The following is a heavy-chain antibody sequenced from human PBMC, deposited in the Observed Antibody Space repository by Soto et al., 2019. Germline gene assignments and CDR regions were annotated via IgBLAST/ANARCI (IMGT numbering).Heavy chain of an antibody. D-gene: IGHD1-26*01. CDR2: TNQDGSEK. J-gene: IGHJ4*02. CDR3: SGGVGDAF. V-gene: IGHV3-7*01. CDR1: ESTISRDW. Sequence: EVHLVESGGGLVQTGGSLRLSCAISESTISRDWMNWVRQAPGKGLEWVAHTNQDGSEKYYADSVKGRFTIFRDNAKKSLYLQMNSLRAGDTARYYCSGGVGDAFWGQGTLVTVSS.